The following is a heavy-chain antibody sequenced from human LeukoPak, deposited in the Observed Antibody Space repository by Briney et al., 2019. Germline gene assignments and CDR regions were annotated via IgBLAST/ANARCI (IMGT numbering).Heavy chain of an antibody. D-gene: IGHD3-10*01. V-gene: IGHV1-69*13. CDR2: IIPIFGTA. CDR3: ARLSYGSGSYYNENWFDP. CDR1: GGTFSSYA. Sequence: SVKVSCKASGGTFSSYAISWVRQAPGQGLEWMGVIIPIFGTANYAQKFQGRVTIIADESTSTAYMELSSLRSEDTAVYYCARLSYGSGSYYNENWFDPWGQGTLVTVSS. J-gene: IGHJ5*02.